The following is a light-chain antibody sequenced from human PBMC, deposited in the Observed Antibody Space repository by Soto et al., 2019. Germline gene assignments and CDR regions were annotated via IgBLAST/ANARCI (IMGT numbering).Light chain of an antibody. Sequence: DIQMTQSSSTLSGSVGDRVTITCRASQTISSWLAWYQQKPGKAPKLLIYKASTLKSGVPSRFSGSGSGTEFTLTISILQPDDFATYYFQHYNSYSEAFGQGTKVELK. V-gene: IGKV1-5*03. CDR1: QTISSW. CDR3: QHYNSYSEA. CDR2: KAS. J-gene: IGKJ1*01.